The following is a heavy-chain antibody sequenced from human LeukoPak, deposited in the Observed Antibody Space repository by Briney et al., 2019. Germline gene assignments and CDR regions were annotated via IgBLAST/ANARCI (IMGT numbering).Heavy chain of an antibody. CDR2: ISGSGGST. V-gene: IGHV3-23*01. Sequence: XYGXSWVRQAPGXGVXGXSAISGSGGSTYYADSVKGGFTISRXXXKNTLYLQMNRLRDEDTAVYYXXXXXXXXXXXSGYYDSYWGQGTLVTVSS. D-gene: IGHD3-22*01. CDR1: XYG. J-gene: IGHJ4*02. CDR3: XXXXXXXXXXSGYYDSY.